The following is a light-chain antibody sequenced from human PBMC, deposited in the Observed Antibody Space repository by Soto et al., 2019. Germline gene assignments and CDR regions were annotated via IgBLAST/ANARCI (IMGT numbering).Light chain of an antibody. CDR2: DAS. CDR1: QDIGTY. Sequence: SRLPQSGSSLSAGTGESVSIALRATQDIGTYLAWYQQIPGKAPKLLIYDASTLQTGVPSRFSGSGSGTDFTLTISYLQSEDFGTYYCQQFYNYPRTFGQGTKVDIK. J-gene: IGKJ1*01. CDR3: QQFYNYPRT. V-gene: IGKV1-8*01.